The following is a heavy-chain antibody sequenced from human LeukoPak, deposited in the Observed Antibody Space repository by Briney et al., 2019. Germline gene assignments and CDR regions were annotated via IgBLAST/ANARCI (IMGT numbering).Heavy chain of an antibody. Sequence: PGGSLRLSCEVSGFAFSAYWMSWVRQAPGKGLEWVSRITTDGSDSGYADPVKGRFTVSRDNAKNTLYVQMNSLRVEDTAMYYCATSKDGLGDYWGRGTLVTVSS. CDR3: ATSKDGLGDY. CDR2: ITTDGSDS. D-gene: IGHD3/OR15-3a*01. V-gene: IGHV3-74*01. CDR1: GFAFSAYW. J-gene: IGHJ4*02.